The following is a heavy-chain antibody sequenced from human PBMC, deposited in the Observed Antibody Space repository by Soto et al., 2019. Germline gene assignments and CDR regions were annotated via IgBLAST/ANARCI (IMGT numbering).Heavy chain of an antibody. CDR2: ISAYNGNT. CDR3: ARDFWETDAAECLGY. Sequence: ASVKVSCKASGYTFTSYGISWVRQAPGQGLEWMGWISAYNGNTNYAQKLQGRVTMTTDTSTSTAYMELRSLRSDDTAVYYCARDFWETDAAECLGYWGQGTLVTVSS. V-gene: IGHV1-18*01. D-gene: IGHD6-13*01. CDR1: GYTFTSYG. J-gene: IGHJ4*02.